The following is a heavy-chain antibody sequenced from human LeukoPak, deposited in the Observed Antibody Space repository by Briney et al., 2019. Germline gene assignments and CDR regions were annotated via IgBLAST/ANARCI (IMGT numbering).Heavy chain of an antibody. CDR3: ARTPQSSGSYYYYYYGMDV. D-gene: IGHD1-26*01. CDR2: INPNSGGT. Sequence: GASVTVSFKASGYTFTVYYMHWVRQAPGQGLEWMGWINPNSGGTNYAQKFQGRVTMTRDTSTSTAYMELSRLRSDDTAVHYCARTPQSSGSYYYYYYGMDVWGQGTTVTVSS. J-gene: IGHJ6*02. V-gene: IGHV1-2*02. CDR1: GYTFTVYY.